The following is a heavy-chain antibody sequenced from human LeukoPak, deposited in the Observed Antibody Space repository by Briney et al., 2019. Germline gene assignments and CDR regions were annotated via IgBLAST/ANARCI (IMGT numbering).Heavy chain of an antibody. D-gene: IGHD6-19*01. V-gene: IGHV3-64*01. CDR1: GFTFSTYA. CDR2: ISSKGDYT. J-gene: IGHJ4*02. CDR3: ARPSSSGWYAPFF. Sequence: GGSLRLSCAASGFTFSTYAMHWVPQSPGKGLEYVAAISSKGDYTHYANSVKGRFTISRDNSKNTLYLEMGSLRAEDMAVYYCARPSSSGWYAPFFWGQGTLVTVSS.